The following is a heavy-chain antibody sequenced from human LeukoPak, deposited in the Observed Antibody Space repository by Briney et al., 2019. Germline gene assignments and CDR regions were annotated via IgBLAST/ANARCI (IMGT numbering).Heavy chain of an antibody. CDR2: IRYDGSNK. Sequence: PGGSLRLSCAASGFTFSSYGMHWVRQAPGKGLEWVAFIRYDGSNKYYADSVKGRFTISRDNSKNTLYLQVNSLRAEDTAVYYCAKDRGRSSSWYLDYWGQGTLVTVSS. CDR3: AKDRGRSSSWYLDY. V-gene: IGHV3-30*02. J-gene: IGHJ4*02. CDR1: GFTFSSYG. D-gene: IGHD6-13*01.